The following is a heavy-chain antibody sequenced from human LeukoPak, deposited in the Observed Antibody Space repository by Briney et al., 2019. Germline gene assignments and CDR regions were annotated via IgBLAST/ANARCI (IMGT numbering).Heavy chain of an antibody. V-gene: IGHV4-59*01. J-gene: IGHJ5*02. CDR3: ARGYNWFDP. CDR2: VYYSGST. CDR1: GGSISSYY. Sequence: SETLSLACIVSGGSISSYYWSWIRQPPGKGLEWIGYVYYSGSTNSNPSLKSRVTISVDTSKNQFSLKVSSVTAADTAIYYSARGYNWFDPWGQGTLVTVSS.